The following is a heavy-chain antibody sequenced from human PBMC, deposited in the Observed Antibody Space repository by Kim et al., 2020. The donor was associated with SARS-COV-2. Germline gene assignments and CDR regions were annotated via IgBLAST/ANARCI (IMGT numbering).Heavy chain of an antibody. D-gene: IGHD2-15*01. Sequence: GESLKISCKGSGYCFTSYWISWVRQMPGKGLEWMGRIDPSDSYTNYSPYFQGHVTISADQSISTAYLQWSSLKASDTAMYYCARLGLVVVAATGVNYWGQGSLGTVSS. J-gene: IGHJ4*02. CDR3: ARLGLVVVAATGVNY. CDR2: IDPSDSYT. CDR1: GYCFTSYW. V-gene: IGHV5-10-1*01.